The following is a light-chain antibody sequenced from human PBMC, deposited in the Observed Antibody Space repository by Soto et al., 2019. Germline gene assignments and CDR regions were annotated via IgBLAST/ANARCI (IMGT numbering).Light chain of an antibody. CDR1: QSISSY. J-gene: IGKJ2*01. V-gene: IGKV1-39*01. CDR2: VAS. CDR3: QQSYSIPYT. Sequence: DIQMTQSPSSLSASVGDRVTITCRASQSISSYLNWYQVKPGKASKLLIYVASSLQSGVPSRFSGSGSGTDFTLTICSLQPEDFATYYCQQSYSIPYTFGQGTKIEIK.